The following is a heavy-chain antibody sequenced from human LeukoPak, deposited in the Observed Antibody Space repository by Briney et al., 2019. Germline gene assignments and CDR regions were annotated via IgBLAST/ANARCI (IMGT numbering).Heavy chain of an antibody. CDR2: ISSSGSTI. J-gene: IGHJ4*02. V-gene: IGHV3-48*04. CDR3: ARDFSSGWALDY. Sequence: GGSLRLSCAASGFTFSSYSMNWVRQAPGKGLEWVSYISSSGSTIYYADSVKGRFTISRGNAKNSLYLQMNSLRAEDTAVYYCARDFSSGWALDYWGQGTLVTVSS. D-gene: IGHD6-19*01. CDR1: GFTFSSYS.